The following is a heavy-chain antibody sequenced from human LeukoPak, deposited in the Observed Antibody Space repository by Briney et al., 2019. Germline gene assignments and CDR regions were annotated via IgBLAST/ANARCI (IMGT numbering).Heavy chain of an antibody. CDR1: GFTFSSYG. V-gene: IGHV3-30*18. J-gene: IGHJ3*02. CDR3: AKDGSYYGSGSYDAFDM. CDR2: ISYDGSKK. Sequence: GGSLRLSCAASGFTFSSYGMHWVRQAPGKGLEWVAVISYDGSKKYYADSVKGRFTISRDNSKNTLYLQMNSLRAEDTAVCYCAKDGSYYGSGSYDAFDMWGQGTMVTVSS. D-gene: IGHD3-10*01.